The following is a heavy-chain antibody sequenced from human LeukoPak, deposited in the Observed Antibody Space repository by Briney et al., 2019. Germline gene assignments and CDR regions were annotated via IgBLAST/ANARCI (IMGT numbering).Heavy chain of an antibody. CDR1: GFTFSSYG. D-gene: IGHD5-12*01. J-gene: IGHJ4*02. CDR3: ARDHAADIVATGEDY. V-gene: IGHV3-30*03. CDR2: ISYDGHYK. Sequence: PGRSLRLSCAASGFTFSSYGMHWVRQAPGKGLEWVAVISYDGHYKYYADSVKGRFTISRDNSRNTLYLQMNSLRGEDTAVYYCARDHAADIVATGEDYWGQGTLVTVSS.